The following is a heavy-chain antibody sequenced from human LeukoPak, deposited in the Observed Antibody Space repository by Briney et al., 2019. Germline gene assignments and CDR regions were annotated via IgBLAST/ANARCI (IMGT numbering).Heavy chain of an antibody. CDR2: INHSGST. V-gene: IGHV4-34*01. CDR3: ARGSSSGFDY. CDR1: GGSFSEYN. J-gene: IGHJ4*02. Sequence: SETLSLTCVVYGGSFSEYNWSWIRQPPGKGLEWIGEINHSGSTNYNPSLMSRVTISVDTSKNQFSLKLSSVTAADTAVYYCARGSSSGFDYWGQGTLVTVSS. D-gene: IGHD3-22*01.